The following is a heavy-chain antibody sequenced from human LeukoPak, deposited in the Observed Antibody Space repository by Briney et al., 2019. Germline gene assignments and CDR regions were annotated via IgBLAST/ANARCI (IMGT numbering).Heavy chain of an antibody. CDR3: ARGKRGILSLDYYYYYGMDV. V-gene: IGHV4-39*01. D-gene: IGHD2-15*01. CDR2: IYYSGST. J-gene: IGHJ6*02. CDR1: GGSISSISSNNYH. Sequence: SETLSLTCIVSGGSISSISSNNYHWGWIRQPPGKGLEWIGSIYYSGSTYYNPSLKSRVTISVDTSKNQFSLKLSSVTAADTAVYYCARGKRGILSLDYYYYYGMDVWGQGTTVTVSS.